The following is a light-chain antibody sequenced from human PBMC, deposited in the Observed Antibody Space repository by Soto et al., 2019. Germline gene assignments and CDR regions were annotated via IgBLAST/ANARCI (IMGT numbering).Light chain of an antibody. J-gene: IGKJ1*01. CDR3: QQYNNWPRT. CDR2: GAS. Sequence: EIVMTQSPATLSVSPGERATHSCRASQSVSSNLAWYQQKPGQAPRLLIYGASTRATGIPARFSGSGSGTEFTLTISSLQSEDFAVYYCQQYNNWPRTFGQGTKVDI. V-gene: IGKV3-15*01. CDR1: QSVSSN.